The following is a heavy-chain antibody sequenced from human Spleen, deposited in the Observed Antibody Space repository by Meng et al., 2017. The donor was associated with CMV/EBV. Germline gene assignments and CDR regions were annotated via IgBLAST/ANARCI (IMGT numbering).Heavy chain of an antibody. J-gene: IGHJ5*02. CDR1: GGTFSSYA. V-gene: IGHV1-69*05. D-gene: IGHD5-24*01. CDR2: IIPIFGTA. Sequence: KASGGTFSSYAISCVRQAPGQGLEWMGGIIPIFGTANYAQKFQGRVTITTDESASTAYMELSSLRSEDTAVYYCARGEMATGGWWFDPWGQGTLVTVSS. CDR3: ARGEMATGGWWFDP.